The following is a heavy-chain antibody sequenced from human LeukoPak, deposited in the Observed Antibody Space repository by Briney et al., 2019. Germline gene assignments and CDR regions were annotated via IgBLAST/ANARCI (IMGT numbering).Heavy chain of an antibody. V-gene: IGHV3-23*01. D-gene: IGHD1-26*01. J-gene: IGHJ4*02. CDR2: TSGSDGKI. CDR1: GFTFSAYA. Sequence: GGSLRLSCAASGFTFSAYAMTWVRQAPGKGLEWVSGTSGSDGKINYADSVKGRFTISRDNSKDTLYLQMNSLRAEDTAVYYCAKGISGAYSPIFNYWGQGTLVTVSS. CDR3: AKGISGAYSPIFNY.